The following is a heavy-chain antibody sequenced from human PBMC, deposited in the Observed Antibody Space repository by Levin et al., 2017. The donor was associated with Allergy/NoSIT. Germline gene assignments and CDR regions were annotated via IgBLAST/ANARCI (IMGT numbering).Heavy chain of an antibody. CDR1: GFTFSRNW. CDR2: IKHDGSEK. Sequence: GGSLRLSCAVSGFTFSRNWMTWVRHAPGKGLEWVANIKHDGSEKYYVDSVKGRLTISIDNAKNSLYLQMNSLRVEDTAVYSCARDSGYCKNAECKGDAFDIWGQGTMVTVSS. J-gene: IGHJ3*02. D-gene: IGHD2-15*01. V-gene: IGHV3-7*03. CDR3: ARDSGYCKNAECKGDAFDI.